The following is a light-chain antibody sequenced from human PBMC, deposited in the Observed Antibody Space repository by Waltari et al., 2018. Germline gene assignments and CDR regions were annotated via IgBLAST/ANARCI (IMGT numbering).Light chain of an antibody. CDR3: QQYSESPLT. Sequence: DIQMTQSPSTLSASVGDTVTISCRASRRIGSSLAWYQQKPGKAPKPLVYEKFHLQSGVPSKFSGSASGTEFSLIISSLQPHDSATYYCQQYSESPLTFGGGTKLEIK. CDR2: EKF. J-gene: IGKJ4*01. CDR1: RRIGSS. V-gene: IGKV1-5*03.